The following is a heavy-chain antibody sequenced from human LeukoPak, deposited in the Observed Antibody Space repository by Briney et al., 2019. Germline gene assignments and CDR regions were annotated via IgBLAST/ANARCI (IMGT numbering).Heavy chain of an antibody. CDR3: ARNGPTAAGAFDS. D-gene: IGHD6-13*01. V-gene: IGHV4-34*01. Sequence: SETLSLTCAVYGGSFSGYYWSWIRQPPGKGLEWIGEIYHTGSTNYNPSLKSRVTISVDKSKNQFSLKLTSVTAADTAVYYCARNGPTAAGAFDSWGQGTLVTVSS. CDR1: GGSFSGYY. CDR2: IYHTGST. J-gene: IGHJ3*02.